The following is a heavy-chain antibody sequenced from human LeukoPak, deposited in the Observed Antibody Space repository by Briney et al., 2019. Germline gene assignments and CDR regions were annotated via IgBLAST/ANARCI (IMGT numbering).Heavy chain of an antibody. D-gene: IGHD3-10*01. CDR2: ISSSGSTI. CDR1: RFTFSSYW. CDR3: ARGEYGSGSYHIDY. V-gene: IGHV3-48*04. J-gene: IGHJ4*02. Sequence: GGSLRLSCAASRFTFSSYWMNWVRQAPGKGLEWVSYISSSGSTIYYADSVKGRFTISRDNAKNSLYLQMNSLRAEDTAVYYCARGEYGSGSYHIDYWGQGTLVTVSS.